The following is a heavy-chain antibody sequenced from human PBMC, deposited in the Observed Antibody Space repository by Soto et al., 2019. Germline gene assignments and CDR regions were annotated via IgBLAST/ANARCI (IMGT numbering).Heavy chain of an antibody. D-gene: IGHD2-15*01. CDR2: ISTDGTMT. CDR3: ATQRQIFQADPVDY. CDR1: GFTFSSYW. J-gene: IGHJ4*02. Sequence: EVQLVESGGGLVQPGGSLRLSCAASGFTFSSYWMHWVRQGPGKRLVWISRISTDGTMTSHADSVKGRFTTSRDNDENTLYLQLNRLGAEDTGVYHCATQRQIFQADPVDYWCQGPLVAVSS. V-gene: IGHV3-74*01.